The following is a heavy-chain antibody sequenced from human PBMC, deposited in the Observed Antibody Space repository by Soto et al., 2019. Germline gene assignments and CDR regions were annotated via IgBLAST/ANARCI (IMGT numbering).Heavy chain of an antibody. V-gene: IGHV3-33*01. J-gene: IGHJ4*02. CDR2: IWYDGSNK. D-gene: IGHD1-7*01. CDR1: GFTFSSYV. Sequence: PWGSLRLSCAASGFTFSSYVMHWVRQAPGKGLEWVAVIWYDGSNKYYADSVKGRFTISRDNSKNTLYLQMNSLRAEDTAVYYCARDSLELAFDYWGQGTLVTVSS. CDR3: ARDSLELAFDY.